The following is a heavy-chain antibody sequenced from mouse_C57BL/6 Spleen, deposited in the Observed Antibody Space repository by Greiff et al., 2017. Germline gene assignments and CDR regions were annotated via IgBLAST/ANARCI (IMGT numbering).Heavy chain of an antibody. V-gene: IGHV2-3*01. Sequence: QVQLKESGPGLVAPSQRLSITCPVSGFSLTSSGVSWVRQPPGKGLEWLGVIWGDGSTNYLSALIPRLSISKDKSKSQVILKLNSLQTDETATYYCAKPLYYYGSSYAMDYWGQGTSGTVSS. CDR3: AKPLYYYGSSYAMDY. CDR2: IWGDGST. D-gene: IGHD1-1*01. J-gene: IGHJ4*01. CDR1: GFSLTSSG.